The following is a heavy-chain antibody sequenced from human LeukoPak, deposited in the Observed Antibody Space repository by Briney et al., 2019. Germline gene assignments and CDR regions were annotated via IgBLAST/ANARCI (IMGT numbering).Heavy chain of an antibody. V-gene: IGHV4-34*01. CDR1: GGSFSGYY. Sequence: SETLSLTCAVYGGSFSGYYWSWIRQPPGKGLEWIGEINHSGSTNYNPSLKSRVTISVDTSKNQFSLKLSSVTAAGTAVYYCARRGYSYGSYYGMDVWGQGTTVTVSS. CDR2: INHSGST. D-gene: IGHD5-18*01. CDR3: ARRGYSYGSYYGMDV. J-gene: IGHJ6*02.